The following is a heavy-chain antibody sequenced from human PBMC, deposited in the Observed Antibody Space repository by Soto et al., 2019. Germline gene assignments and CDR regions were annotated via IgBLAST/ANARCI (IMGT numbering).Heavy chain of an antibody. CDR1: GYTFTSYA. CDR3: ARYDFWSGYYFSPEWFDP. Sequence: ASVKVSCKASGYTFTSYAMHWVRQAPGQRLEWMGWINAGNGNTKYSQKFQGRVTITRDTSASTAYMELSSLRSEDTAVYYCARYDFWSGYYFSPEWFDPWGQGTLVTVSS. J-gene: IGHJ5*02. V-gene: IGHV1-3*01. CDR2: INAGNGNT. D-gene: IGHD3-3*01.